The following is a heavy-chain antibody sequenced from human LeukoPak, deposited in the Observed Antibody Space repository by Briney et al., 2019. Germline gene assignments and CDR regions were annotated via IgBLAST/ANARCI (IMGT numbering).Heavy chain of an antibody. J-gene: IGHJ4*02. Sequence: TGGSLRLSCAAAGFTVGSNYMSWVRQAPGKGLEWVSVLYSGGDSYYADSVKGRFTISRDNSKNTLYLQMNSQRAEDTAVYYCAKGIYRRRDYFDYWGQGTLVTVSS. CDR2: LYSGGDS. D-gene: IGHD2-21*01. CDR1: GFTVGSNY. V-gene: IGHV3-66*01. CDR3: AKGIYRRRDYFDY.